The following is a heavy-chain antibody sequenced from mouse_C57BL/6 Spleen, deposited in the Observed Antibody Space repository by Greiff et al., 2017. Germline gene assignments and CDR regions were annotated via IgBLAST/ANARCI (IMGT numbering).Heavy chain of an antibody. V-gene: IGHV5-17*01. CDR2: ISSGSSTI. J-gene: IGHJ3*01. CDR1: GFTISDYG. Sequence: EVKLMESGGGLVKPGGSLKLSCAASGFTISDYGMHWVRQAPEKGLEWVAYISSGSSTIYYADTVKGRFTISRDNAKNTLFLQMTSLRSEDTAMYYCARATTVVATDWFAYWGQGTLVTVSA. CDR3: ARATTVVATDWFAY. D-gene: IGHD1-1*01.